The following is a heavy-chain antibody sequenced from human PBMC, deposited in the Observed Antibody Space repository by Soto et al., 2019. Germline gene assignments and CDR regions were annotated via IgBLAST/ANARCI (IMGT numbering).Heavy chain of an antibody. V-gene: IGHV1-2*02. CDR2: INPNSGGT. CDR1: GYTFTGYY. J-gene: IGHJ4*02. Sequence: GASVKVSCKASGYTFTGYYMHWVRQAPGQGLEWMGWINPNSGGTNYAQKFQGRVTMTRDTSISTACMELSRLRSDDTAVYYCAKTYYDFWSGYFNYKPDPVGVDYWGQGTLVTVSS. CDR3: AKTYYDFWSGYFNYKPDPVGVDY. D-gene: IGHD3-3*01.